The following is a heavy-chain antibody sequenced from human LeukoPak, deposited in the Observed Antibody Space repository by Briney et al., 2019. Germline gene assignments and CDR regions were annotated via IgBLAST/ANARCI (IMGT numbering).Heavy chain of an antibody. Sequence: GGSLRLSCAASGFTFNTYGMHWVRQAPGKGLEWVAFIRYDGSNKHYAASVKGRFTISRDNAKNSLYLQMSSLRAEDTAVYYCARDPTSVVTPGWFDPWGQGTLVTVSS. J-gene: IGHJ5*02. V-gene: IGHV3-30*02. CDR1: GFTFNTYG. D-gene: IGHD4-23*01. CDR3: ARDPTSVVTPGWFDP. CDR2: IRYDGSNK.